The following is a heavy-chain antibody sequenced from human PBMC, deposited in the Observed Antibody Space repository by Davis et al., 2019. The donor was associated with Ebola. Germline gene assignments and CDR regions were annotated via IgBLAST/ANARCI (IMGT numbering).Heavy chain of an antibody. CDR3: ARYPGQWLPTHLEGYGMDV. CDR1: GYSFTNYW. Sequence: GESLKISCKGSGYSFTNYWISWVRQMPGKGLEWMGRIDPSDSYTNYSPSFQGHVTISADKSISTAYLQWSSLKASDTAMYYCARYPGQWLPTHLEGYGMDVWGQGTTVIVSS. D-gene: IGHD6-19*01. V-gene: IGHV5-10-1*01. CDR2: IDPSDSYT. J-gene: IGHJ6*02.